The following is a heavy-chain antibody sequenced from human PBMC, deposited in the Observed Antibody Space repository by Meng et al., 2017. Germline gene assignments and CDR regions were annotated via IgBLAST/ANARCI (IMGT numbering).Heavy chain of an antibody. Sequence: VQVVQRGVKVKRLGDSGKVSRQVSDYPFTRSTINVRRQGTGQGTEWMGWMNPTSEKTYDAKKFQGRSTMTRNTSISTAFMALRSLRSEDTAVYYCERVRDNEFDSWGQGTLVTVSS. J-gene: IGHJ4*02. CDR3: ERVRDNEFDS. CDR2: MNPTSEKT. V-gene: IGHV1-8*01. D-gene: IGHD2-21*01. CDR1: DYPFTRST.